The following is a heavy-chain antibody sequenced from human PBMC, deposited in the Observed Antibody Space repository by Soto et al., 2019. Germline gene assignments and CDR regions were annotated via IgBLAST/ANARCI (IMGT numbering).Heavy chain of an antibody. Sequence: QVQLVESGGGVVQPGRSLRLSCAASGFTFSSYGMHWVRQAPGKGLEWVAVIWYDGSNKYYADSVKGRFTISRDNSKNTLYLQMNSLRAEDTAVYYWARVSPWRGGYDYWGQGTLVTVSS. J-gene: IGHJ4*02. V-gene: IGHV3-33*01. CDR3: ARVSPWRGGYDY. D-gene: IGHD3-3*01. CDR2: IWYDGSNK. CDR1: GFTFSSYG.